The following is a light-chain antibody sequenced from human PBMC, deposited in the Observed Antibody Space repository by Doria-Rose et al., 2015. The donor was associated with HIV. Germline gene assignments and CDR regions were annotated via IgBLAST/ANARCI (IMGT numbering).Light chain of an antibody. Sequence: VLTQPPESLGMSLGERATLNCKSNQSLLYTSKNYLAWYQQKPGQPPKLLIYWASTRQSGVPARFSGSGSGTDFTLTISSLEAEDVAVYDCQQYYDTPSFGPGTTVDIK. CDR2: WAS. J-gene: IGKJ3*01. CDR3: QQYYDTPS. V-gene: IGKV4-1*01. CDR1: QSLLYTSKNY.